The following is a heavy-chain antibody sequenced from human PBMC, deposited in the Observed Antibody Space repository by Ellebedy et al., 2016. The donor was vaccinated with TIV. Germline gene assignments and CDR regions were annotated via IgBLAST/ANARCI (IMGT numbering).Heavy chain of an antibody. Sequence: SETLSLXXAVYGGSFSGYYWSWIRQPPGKGLEWIGEINHSGSTNYNPSLKSRVTISVDTSKNQFSLKLSSVTAADTAVYYCARERTVTNDAFDIWGQGTMVTVSS. CDR2: INHSGST. J-gene: IGHJ3*02. CDR3: ARERTVTNDAFDI. D-gene: IGHD4-17*01. V-gene: IGHV4-34*01. CDR1: GGSFSGYY.